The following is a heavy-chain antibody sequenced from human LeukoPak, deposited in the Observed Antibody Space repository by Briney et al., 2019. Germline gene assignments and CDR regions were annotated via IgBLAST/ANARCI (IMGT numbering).Heavy chain of an antibody. D-gene: IGHD2-15*01. CDR3: ARDSDAEDRAWSWFDP. CDR2: ISPNGVIT. V-gene: IGHV3-23*01. Sequence: GGSLRLSCAASGFTFSSHGMNWVRQAPGKGLEWVSGISPNGVITYYADSVKGRFTISRDNSKGTVYLQMNSLRADDTAVYYCARDSDAEDRAWSWFDPWGQGTLVTVSS. CDR1: GFTFSSHG. J-gene: IGHJ5*02.